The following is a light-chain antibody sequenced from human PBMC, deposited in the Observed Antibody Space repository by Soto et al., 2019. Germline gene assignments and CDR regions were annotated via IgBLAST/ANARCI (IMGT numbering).Light chain of an antibody. J-gene: IGKJ2*01. CDR2: GAS. Sequence: DIQMTQSPSSVSASVGARVTITCRASVGISNWLAWYQHKPGKAPKLLIYGASNLQSEVPLRFSGSGSGTDFTLTINNLQPEDFATYYCQQASSFPPTFGQGTKVDIK. CDR1: VGISNW. CDR3: QQASSFPPT. V-gene: IGKV1-12*01.